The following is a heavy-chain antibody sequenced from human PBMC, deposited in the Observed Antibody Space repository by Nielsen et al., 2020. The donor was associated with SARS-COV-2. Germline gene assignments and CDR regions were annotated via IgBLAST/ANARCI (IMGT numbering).Heavy chain of an antibody. J-gene: IGHJ4*02. CDR1: GLTFSNYM. CDR2: ISGSISGSAGNT. Sequence: GESLKISCAASGLTFSNYMMSWVRQVPGKGLEWVSSISGSISGSAGNTGYADSVKGRFTVSRDNSKNTLYLQMNSLRAEDTAVYYCASVAYDILTGYYLYWGQGTLVTVSS. CDR3: ASVAYDILTGYYLY. V-gene: IGHV3-23*01. D-gene: IGHD3-9*01.